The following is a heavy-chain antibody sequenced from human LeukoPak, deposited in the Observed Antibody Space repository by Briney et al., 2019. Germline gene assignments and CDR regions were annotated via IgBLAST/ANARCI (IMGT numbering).Heavy chain of an antibody. CDR3: GYGRTWYFDY. CDR1: GFTFSSYS. D-gene: IGHD6-13*01. Sequence: PGGSLRLSCAASGFTFSSYSMNWVRQAPGKGLEWVASINQDGRQKYHVDSVKGRFTISRDNAENSLYLQMNSLGVEDTALYYCGYGRTWYFDYGGQGTLVTVSS. J-gene: IGHJ4*02. CDR2: INQDGRQK. V-gene: IGHV3-7*01.